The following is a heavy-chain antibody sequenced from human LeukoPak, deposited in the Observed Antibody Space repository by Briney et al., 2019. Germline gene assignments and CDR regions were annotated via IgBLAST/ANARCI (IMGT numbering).Heavy chain of an antibody. CDR2: IGSSSGYI. CDR1: GFTFSSNT. J-gene: IGHJ4*02. V-gene: IGHV3-21*01. D-gene: IGHD3-3*01. Sequence: GGSLTLSCGASGFTFSSNTRKTCRQAPGKGLEWVSSIGSSSGYIYYTDSVKGRFTISIDNAKNSLYLQMNSLSAEDTAVYYCARNLHTSGYWGQGTLITVSS. CDR3: ARNLHTSGY.